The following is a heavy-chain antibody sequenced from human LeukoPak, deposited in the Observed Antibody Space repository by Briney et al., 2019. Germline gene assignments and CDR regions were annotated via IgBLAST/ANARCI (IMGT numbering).Heavy chain of an antibody. CDR2: IYYSGST. D-gene: IGHD5-24*01. CDR3: ARDIRDGYNKYYFDY. Sequence: SETLSLTCTASGGSISTYYWSWIRQPPGKGLEWIGYIYYSGSTIYNPSLKSRVTISVDTSKNQFSLNLSSVTAADTAVYYCARDIRDGYNKYYFDYWGQGSLVTVSS. V-gene: IGHV4-59*01. CDR1: GGSISTYY. J-gene: IGHJ4*02.